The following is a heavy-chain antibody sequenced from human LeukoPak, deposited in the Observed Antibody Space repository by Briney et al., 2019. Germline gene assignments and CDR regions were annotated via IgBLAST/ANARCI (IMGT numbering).Heavy chain of an antibody. Sequence: PGGSLRLSCAASGFTFSSYWINWVRQAPGKGLEWVANIKQDGSEKYYVDSVKGRFTISRDNAKNSLYLQMNSLRAEDTAVYYCVRETVVYYDSSAYYGNDYWGQGTLVTVSS. CDR1: GFTFSSYW. CDR2: IKQDGSEK. V-gene: IGHV3-7*01. J-gene: IGHJ4*02. CDR3: VRETVVYYDSSAYYGNDY. D-gene: IGHD3-22*01.